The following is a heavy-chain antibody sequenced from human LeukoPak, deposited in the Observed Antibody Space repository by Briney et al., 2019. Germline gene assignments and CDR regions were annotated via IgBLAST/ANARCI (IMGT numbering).Heavy chain of an antibody. CDR1: GCTFSSYA. CDR2: INPSGGST. J-gene: IGHJ4*02. D-gene: IGHD6-6*01. V-gene: IGHV1-46*01. CDR3: AREGIVGSSAQNDY. Sequence: GASVKVSCKASGCTFSSYAISWVRQAPGQGLEWMGIINPSGGSTSYAQKFQGRVTMTRDTSTSTVYMELNSLRSEDTAVYYCAREGIVGSSAQNDYWGQGTLVTVSS.